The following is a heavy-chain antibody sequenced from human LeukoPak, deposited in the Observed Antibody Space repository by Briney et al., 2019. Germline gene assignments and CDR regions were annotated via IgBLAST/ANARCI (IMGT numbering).Heavy chain of an antibody. Sequence: GGSLRLSCAASGFTFSTYSMNWVRQAPGKGLEWVSSISSSSSYIYYADSLKGRFTISRDNAKNSLYLQMNSLRAEDTAVYYCARERTIIGVTSSSWYDYWGQGTLVTVSS. CDR3: ARERTIIGVTSSSWYDY. V-gene: IGHV3-21*04. CDR1: GFTFSTYS. CDR2: ISSSSSYI. J-gene: IGHJ4*02. D-gene: IGHD6-13*01.